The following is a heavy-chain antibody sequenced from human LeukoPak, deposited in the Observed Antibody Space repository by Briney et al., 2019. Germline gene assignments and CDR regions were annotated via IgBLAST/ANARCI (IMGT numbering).Heavy chain of an antibody. V-gene: IGHV4-61*05. J-gene: IGHJ4*02. CDR1: GGSISSSSHS. CDR2: IYYSGST. Sequence: SETLSLTCTVSGGSISSSSHSWGWIRQPPGKGLEWIGYIYYSGSTNYNPSLKSRVTISVDTSKNQFSLKLSSVTAADTAVYYCARVGTYGSGSYLSWLDYWGQGTLVTVSS. CDR3: ARVGTYGSGSYLSWLDY. D-gene: IGHD3-10*01.